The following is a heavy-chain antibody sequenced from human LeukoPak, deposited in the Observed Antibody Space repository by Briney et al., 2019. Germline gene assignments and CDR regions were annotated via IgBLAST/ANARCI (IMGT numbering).Heavy chain of an antibody. CDR1: GGSIGVYY. Sequence: SETLSLTCTVSGGSIGVYYWSWIRRPPGKGLEWIGYIFYTGSTNYNPSLQGRVTISVDTSKNQFSLKLYSVTAADTAVYYCARDSGSSFHVFDIWGQGIMFTVSS. V-gene: IGHV4-59*01. CDR2: IFYTGST. CDR3: ARDSGSSFHVFDI. J-gene: IGHJ3*02. D-gene: IGHD1-26*01.